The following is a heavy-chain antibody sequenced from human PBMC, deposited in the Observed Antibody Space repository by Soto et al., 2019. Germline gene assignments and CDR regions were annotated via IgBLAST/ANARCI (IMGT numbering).Heavy chain of an antibody. J-gene: IGHJ4*02. D-gene: IGHD3-22*01. CDR2: IYYSGST. Sequence: PSETLSLTCTFSGGSISSSSYYLGWIRQPPGKGLEWIGSIYYSGSTYYNPSLKSRVTISVDTSKNQFSLKLSSVTAADTAVYYCARRPYYDSSGYYPYYFDYWGQGTLVTVSS. CDR1: GGSISSSSYY. V-gene: IGHV4-39*01. CDR3: ARRPYYDSSGYYPYYFDY.